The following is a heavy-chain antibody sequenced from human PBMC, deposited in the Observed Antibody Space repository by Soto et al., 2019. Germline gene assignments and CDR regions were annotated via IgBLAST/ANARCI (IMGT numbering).Heavy chain of an antibody. D-gene: IGHD3-10*01. CDR1: GYSFTSYW. J-gene: IGHJ6*02. CDR2: IYPGDSDA. Sequence: GESLKISCKGSGYSFTSYWIAWVRQMPGKGLEWMGIIYPGDSDARYSPSFQGQVTMSADKSVSTAYLQWSSLKASDTAMYYRARPRSGSYRLDYYGMDVWGQGTTVTVSS. CDR3: ARPRSGSYRLDYYGMDV. V-gene: IGHV5-51*01.